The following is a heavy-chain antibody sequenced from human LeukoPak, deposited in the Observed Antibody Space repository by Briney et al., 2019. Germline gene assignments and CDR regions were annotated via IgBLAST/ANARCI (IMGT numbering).Heavy chain of an antibody. Sequence: QSGGSLRLSCAASGFTFSSYSMNWVRQAPGKGLEWVSYISSSSSTIYYADSVKGRFTISRDNAKNSLYLQMNSLRDEDTAVYYCARIADLRYFDWLSPYYYYGMDVWGQGTTVTVSS. D-gene: IGHD3-9*01. CDR2: ISSSSSTI. CDR3: ARIADLRYFDWLSPYYYYGMDV. CDR1: GFTFSSYS. J-gene: IGHJ6*02. V-gene: IGHV3-48*02.